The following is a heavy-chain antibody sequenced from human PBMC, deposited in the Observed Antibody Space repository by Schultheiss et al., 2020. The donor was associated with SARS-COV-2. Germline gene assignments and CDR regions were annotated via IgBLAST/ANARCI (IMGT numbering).Heavy chain of an antibody. CDR1: GFTFSSYS. CDR2: IWYDGSNK. J-gene: IGHJ4*02. V-gene: IGHV3-33*08. Sequence: GGSLRLSCAASGFTFSSYSMNWVRQAPGKGLEWVAVIWYDGSNKYYADSVKGRFTISRDNSKNTLYLQMNSLRAEDTAVYYCAREGIAVAGTEGSFDYWGQGTLVTVSS. D-gene: IGHD6-19*01. CDR3: AREGIAVAGTEGSFDY.